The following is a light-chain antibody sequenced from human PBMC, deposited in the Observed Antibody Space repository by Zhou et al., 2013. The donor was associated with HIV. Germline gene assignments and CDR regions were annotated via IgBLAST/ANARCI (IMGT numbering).Light chain of an antibody. Sequence: EIVLTQSPATLSLSPGERATLSCRASQSVSSYLAWYQQKPGQAPRLLIYDASSRATGIPARFSGSGSGTDFTLTISSLEPEDFATYYCQQYFMTPHTFGQGTKLEIK. CDR2: DAS. CDR3: QQYFMTPHT. V-gene: IGKV3-11*01. CDR1: QSVSSY. J-gene: IGKJ2*01.